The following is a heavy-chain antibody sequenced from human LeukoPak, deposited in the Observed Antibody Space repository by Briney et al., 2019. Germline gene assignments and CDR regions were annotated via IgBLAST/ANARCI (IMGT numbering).Heavy chain of an antibody. CDR2: FDPEDGET. CDR1: GYTLTELS. CDR3: ASLMITFGGVIALYGMDV. V-gene: IGHV1-24*01. J-gene: IGHJ6*02. Sequence: ASVKVSCKVSGYTLTELSMQWVRQAPGKGLEWMGGFDPEDGETIYAQKFQGRVTMTEDTSTDTAYMELSSLRSEDTAVYYCASLMITFGGVIALYGMDVWGQGTTVTVSS. D-gene: IGHD3-16*02.